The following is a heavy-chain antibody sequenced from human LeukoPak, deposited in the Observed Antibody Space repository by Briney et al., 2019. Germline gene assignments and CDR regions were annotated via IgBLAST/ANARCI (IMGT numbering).Heavy chain of an antibody. D-gene: IGHD3-10*01. CDR1: GFTFSNYW. Sequence: GGSLRLSCAASGFTFSNYWMYWVRQAPGKGLVWVSRINGDGSSTSYADSVKGRFTISRDNARNTLYLQMNSLTPEDTAMYYCARDLRWGGSDFWGQGTLVTVSS. CDR3: ARDLRWGGSDF. V-gene: IGHV3-74*01. CDR2: INGDGSST. J-gene: IGHJ4*02.